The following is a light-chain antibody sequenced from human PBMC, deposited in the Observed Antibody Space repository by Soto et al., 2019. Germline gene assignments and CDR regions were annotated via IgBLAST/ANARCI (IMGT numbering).Light chain of an antibody. Sequence: DFQLTQSPSTLSASVGDRVTITCRASQSISSWLAWYQQKPGKAPKLLIYKVSGLESGVPSRFSGSGSGTEFTLTISSLQPDDFATYYCQQYNRYSLYTFGQGTRLEIK. CDR2: KVS. CDR3: QQYNRYSLYT. CDR1: QSISSW. J-gene: IGKJ2*01. V-gene: IGKV1-5*03.